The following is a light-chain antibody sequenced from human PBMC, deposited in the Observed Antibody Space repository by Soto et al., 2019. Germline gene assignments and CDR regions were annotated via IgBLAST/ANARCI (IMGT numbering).Light chain of an antibody. CDR1: SSDVGGYDY. CDR3: SSFTSSDTLV. J-gene: IGLJ1*01. Sequence: SVLTQPASVSGSPGQSITISCTGTSSDVGGYDYVSWYQQLPDKAPKLMLYEVSNRPSGVSSRFSGSKSGNTASLTISGLQAEDEADYYCSSFTSSDTLVFGTGTKVTV. CDR2: EVS. V-gene: IGLV2-14*01.